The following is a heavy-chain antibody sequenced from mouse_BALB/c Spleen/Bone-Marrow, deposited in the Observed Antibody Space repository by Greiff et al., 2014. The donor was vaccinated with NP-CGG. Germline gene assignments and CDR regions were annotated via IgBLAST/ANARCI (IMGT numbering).Heavy chain of an antibody. V-gene: IGHV1-18*01. D-gene: IGHD2-2*01. Sequence: VQLQQSGPEVVKPGASVKISCKTSEYTFTEYTMHWVKQSHGKSLEWIGGINPNNGGTTYNQKFKGKATLTVDKSSSTAYMELRSLTSEDSAVYYCARSYGYERSWFAYWGQGTLVTVSA. CDR1: EYTFTEYT. J-gene: IGHJ3*01. CDR3: ARSYGYERSWFAY. CDR2: INPNNGGT.